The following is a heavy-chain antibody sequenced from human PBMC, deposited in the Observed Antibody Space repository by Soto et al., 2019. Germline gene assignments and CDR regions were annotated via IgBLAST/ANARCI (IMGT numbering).Heavy chain of an antibody. J-gene: IGHJ4*02. Sequence: QVQLQESGPGLAKPSETLSLTCTVSGGSITGYYWTWIRQPPGKGLEWSGYVFYKGNTNDNPSLKRRVTISVDTSANQFSLRLGSVTAADTAVYYCARSGDSFGFTDYWGQGTLVTVSS. D-gene: IGHD5-18*01. V-gene: IGHV4-59*01. CDR3: ARSGDSFGFTDY. CDR1: GGSITGYY. CDR2: VFYKGNT.